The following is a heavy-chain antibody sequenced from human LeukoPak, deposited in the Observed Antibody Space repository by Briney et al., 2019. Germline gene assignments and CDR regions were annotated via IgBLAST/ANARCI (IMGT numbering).Heavy chain of an antibody. V-gene: IGHV1-2*02. CDR3: VRWLNYYDSSGYRYYFDY. CDR2: INPNSGGT. CDR1: GYTFTGYY. J-gene: IGHJ4*02. Sequence: ASVKVSCKASGYTFTGYYIHWARQAPGQGLEWMGWINPNSGGTNYAQKFQGRVTMTRDTSISTAYMELSRLRSDDTAVYYCVRWLNYYDSSGYRYYFDYWGQGTLVTVSS. D-gene: IGHD3-22*01.